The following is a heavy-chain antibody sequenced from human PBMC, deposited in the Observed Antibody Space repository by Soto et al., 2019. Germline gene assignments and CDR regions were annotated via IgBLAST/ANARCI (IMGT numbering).Heavy chain of an antibody. V-gene: IGHV3-43*01. CDR2: INGDGTHM. CDR3: AKEMSTIFVDS. D-gene: IGHD3-3*01. CDR1: GFTFHHYS. J-gene: IGHJ4*02. Sequence: PGGSLRLSCAASGFTFHHYSMHWVRQAPGKGPEWVSVINGDGTHMFYGDSVKGRFTISRDNSKNSLYLQMNSLRTDDTALYYCAKEMSTIFVDSWGQGTLVTVSS.